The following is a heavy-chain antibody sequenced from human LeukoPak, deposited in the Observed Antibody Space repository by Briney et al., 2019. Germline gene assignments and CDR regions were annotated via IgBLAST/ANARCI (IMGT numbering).Heavy chain of an antibody. D-gene: IGHD3-10*01. V-gene: IGHV4-34*01. CDR3: ARRDGSGMLYGMDV. CDR1: GGSFSGYY. Sequence: KPSETLSLTCAVYGGSFSGYYWSWIRQPPGKGLEWIGEINHSGSTNYNPSLKSRVTISVDTSKNQFSLKLSSVTAADTAVYYCARRDGSGMLYGMDVWGQGTTVTVSS. J-gene: IGHJ6*02. CDR2: INHSGST.